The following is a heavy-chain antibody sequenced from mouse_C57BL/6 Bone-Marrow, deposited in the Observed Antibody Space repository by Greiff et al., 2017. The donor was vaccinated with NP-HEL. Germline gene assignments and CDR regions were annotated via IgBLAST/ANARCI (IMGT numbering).Heavy chain of an antibody. CDR3: APGRLMDGFAY. J-gene: IGHJ3*01. Sequence: VKLMESGAELAKPGASVKLSCKASGYTFTSYWMHWVKQRPGQGLEWIGYINPSSGYTKYNQKFKDKATLTADKSSSTAYMQLLSLTYEDSAVYYCAPGRLMDGFAYWGQGTLVTVSA. D-gene: IGHD2-2*01. CDR2: INPSSGYT. V-gene: IGHV1-7*01. CDR1: GYTFTSYW.